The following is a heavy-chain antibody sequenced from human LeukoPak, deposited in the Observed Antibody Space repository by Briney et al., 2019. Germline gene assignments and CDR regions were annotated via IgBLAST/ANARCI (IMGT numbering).Heavy chain of an antibody. CDR2: ISYDGSNK. V-gene: IGHV3-30*18. J-gene: IGHJ4*02. Sequence: GGSLRLSCAASGFTFSSYGMHGVRQAPGKGLEWVAVISYDGSNKYYADSVKGRFTISRDNSKNTLYLQMNSLRAEDTAVYYCAKDFDYYYDSSGYFHYWGQGTLVTVSS. CDR3: AKDFDYYYDSSGYFHY. CDR1: GFTFSSYG. D-gene: IGHD3-22*01.